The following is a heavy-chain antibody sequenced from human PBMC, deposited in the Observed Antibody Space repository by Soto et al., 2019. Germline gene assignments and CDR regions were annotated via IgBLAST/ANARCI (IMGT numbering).Heavy chain of an antibody. CDR2: TYQSGSA. V-gene: IGHV4-30-2*06. CDR3: ARDYYGMDV. Sequence: SSETLSLTCTVSGGSISSGGYSWTWIRQSPGKGLEWIGYTYQSGSAYYNPSLKSRVTISVDRSKNQFSLNLTSVTAADTAVYYCARDYYGMDVWGQGILVTVSS. CDR1: GGSISSGGYS. J-gene: IGHJ6*02.